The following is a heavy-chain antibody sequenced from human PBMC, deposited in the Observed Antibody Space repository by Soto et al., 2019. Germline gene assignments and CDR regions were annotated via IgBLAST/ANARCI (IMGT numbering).Heavy chain of an antibody. V-gene: IGHV1-69*06. D-gene: IGHD2-15*01. J-gene: IGHJ5*02. CDR3: ARALGYCSGGSCSDRDWFDP. Sequence: RASVKVSCKASGGTFSSYAISWVRQAPGQGLEWMGGIIPIFGTANYAQKFQGRVTITADKSTSTAYMELSSLRSEDTAVYYCARALGYCSGGSCSDRDWFDPSGQGTLVTVSS. CDR1: GGTFSSYA. CDR2: IIPIFGTA.